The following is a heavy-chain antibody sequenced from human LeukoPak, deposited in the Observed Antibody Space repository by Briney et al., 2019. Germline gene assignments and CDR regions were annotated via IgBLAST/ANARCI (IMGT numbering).Heavy chain of an antibody. CDR1: GFTFDDYA. CDR3: VKSTGDILTGYYDNWFDP. Sequence: GRSLRLSCAASGFTFDDYAMHWVRQAPGKGLEWVSGISWNSGSIGYADSVKGRFTISRDNAKNSLYLQMNSLRAEDTALYYCVKSTGDILTGYYDNWFDPWGQGTLVTVSS. J-gene: IGHJ5*02. D-gene: IGHD3-9*01. CDR2: ISWNSGSI. V-gene: IGHV3-9*01.